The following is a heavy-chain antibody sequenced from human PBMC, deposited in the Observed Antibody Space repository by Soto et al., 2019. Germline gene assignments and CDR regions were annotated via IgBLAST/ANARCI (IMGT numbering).Heavy chain of an antibody. D-gene: IGHD6-13*01. J-gene: IGHJ4*02. Sequence: PGESLKISCKHSGFNFPTFWIAWVRQMPGKGLEWMGTIYPDDSDTRYSPSFQGQVTISADKSIQTAYLQWGSLKASDSALYYCTTDRIAPDGPQFDYWGPGSLVTVSS. CDR3: TTDRIAPDGPQFDY. V-gene: IGHV5-51*01. CDR2: IYPDDSDT. CDR1: GFNFPTFW.